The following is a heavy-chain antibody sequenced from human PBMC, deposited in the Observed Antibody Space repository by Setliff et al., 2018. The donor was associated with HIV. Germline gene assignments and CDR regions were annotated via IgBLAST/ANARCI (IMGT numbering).Heavy chain of an antibody. J-gene: IGHJ4*02. CDR3: ARQAWHYDRDGYFIDY. D-gene: IGHD3-22*01. Sequence: SETLSLTCSVSGYFISNGYYWGWIRQPPGKGLEWVGTIYQNGNTYYSPSLESRVSVSMDMSRNQFSVKLNSATAADTAVYYCARQAWHYDRDGYFIDYRGQGKLVTVSS. CDR1: GYFISNGYY. V-gene: IGHV4-38-2*02. CDR2: IYQNGNT.